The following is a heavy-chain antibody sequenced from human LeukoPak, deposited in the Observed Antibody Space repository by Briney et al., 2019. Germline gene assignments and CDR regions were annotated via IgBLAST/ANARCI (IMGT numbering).Heavy chain of an antibody. Sequence: PGGSLRLSCAASGFTFSSYAMHWVRQAPGKGLEWVAVISYDGSNKYYADSVKGRFTISRDNSKNTLYLQMNSLRSEDTAVYYCARGGDYNYFDYWGQGTLVTVSS. V-gene: IGHV3-30-3*01. J-gene: IGHJ4*02. CDR2: ISYDGSNK. CDR3: ARGGDYNYFDY. CDR1: GFTFSSYA. D-gene: IGHD3-10*01.